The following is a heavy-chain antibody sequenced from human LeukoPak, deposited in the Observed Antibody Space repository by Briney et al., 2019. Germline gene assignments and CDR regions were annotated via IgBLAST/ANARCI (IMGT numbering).Heavy chain of an antibody. D-gene: IGHD3-10*01. CDR3: ARSRITMVRERSLPRSAFDI. CDR2: IIPIFGTA. V-gene: IGHV1-69*06. J-gene: IGHJ3*02. CDR1: GGTFSSYA. Sequence: GASVKVSCKASGGTFSSYAMSWVRQAPGQGLEWMGGIIPIFGTANYAQKFQGRVTITADKSTSTAYMELSSLRSEDTAVYYCARSRITMVRERSLPRSAFDIWGQGTMVTVSS.